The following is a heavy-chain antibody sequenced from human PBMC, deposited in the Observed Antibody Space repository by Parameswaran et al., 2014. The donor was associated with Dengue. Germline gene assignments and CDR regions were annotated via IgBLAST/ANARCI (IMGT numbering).Heavy chain of an antibody. D-gene: IGHD6-19*01. CDR2: IYPGDSDT. CDR3: ARPGIAVAGWLYFQH. V-gene: IGHV5-51*01. Sequence: VRQMPGKGLEWMGTIYPGDSDTRYSPSFQGQVTISADKSISTAYPQWSSLKASDTAMYYCARPGIAVAGWLYFQHWGQGTLVTVSS. J-gene: IGHJ1*01.